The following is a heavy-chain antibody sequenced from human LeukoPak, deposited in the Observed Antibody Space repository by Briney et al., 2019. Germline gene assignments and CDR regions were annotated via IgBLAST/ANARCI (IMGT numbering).Heavy chain of an antibody. Sequence: PGGSLRLSCAASGFTFDDYAMHWVRQAPGKGLEWVSAISGSGGSTYYADSVKGRFTISRDNSKNTLYLQMNSLRAEDTAVYYCAKLTGIVVVVAATPFDYWGQGTLVTVSS. D-gene: IGHD2-15*01. V-gene: IGHV3-23*01. J-gene: IGHJ4*02. CDR3: AKLTGIVVVVAATPFDY. CDR1: GFTFDDYA. CDR2: ISGSGGST.